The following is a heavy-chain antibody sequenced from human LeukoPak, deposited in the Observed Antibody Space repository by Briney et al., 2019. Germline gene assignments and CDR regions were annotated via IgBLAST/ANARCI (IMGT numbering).Heavy chain of an antibody. CDR3: ARARSGSSYYYGMDV. V-gene: IGHV4-34*01. J-gene: IGHJ6*02. CDR1: GGSFSGYY. Sequence: SETLSLTCAVYGGSFSGYYWSWIRQPPGKGLEWIGEINHSGSTNYNPSLKSRVTISVDTSKNQFSLKLSSVTAADTAMYYCARARSGSSYYYGMDVWGQGTTVTVSS. D-gene: IGHD3-10*01. CDR2: INHSGST.